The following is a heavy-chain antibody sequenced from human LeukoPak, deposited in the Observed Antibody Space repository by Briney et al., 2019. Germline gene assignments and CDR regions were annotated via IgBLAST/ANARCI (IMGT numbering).Heavy chain of an antibody. CDR3: AANPYGSGNYFFFDY. D-gene: IGHD3-10*01. Sequence: GGSLRLSCAASGFTFSSYAMHWVRQAPGKGLEWVASIQYDGSEKYYEDAVKGRFTISRDNSKNTLYLQMNSLRSEDTAVYYCAANPYGSGNYFFFDYWGQGTPVTVSS. J-gene: IGHJ4*02. CDR2: IQYDGSEK. CDR1: GFTFSSYA. V-gene: IGHV3-30*02.